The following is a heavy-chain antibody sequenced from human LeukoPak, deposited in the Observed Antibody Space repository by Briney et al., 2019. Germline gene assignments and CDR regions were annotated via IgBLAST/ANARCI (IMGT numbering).Heavy chain of an antibody. CDR1: GFTCSPCG. CDR2: ISSSGDST. Sequence: PGGSLRLSCAASGFTCSPCGMTWVRQAPGKGLEWVAAISSSGDSTAHADSVKGRFTISRDNSKSTVFLQMNSLRAEDTAVYYCAKTPGGYLDYWGQGTRVTVS. J-gene: IGHJ4*02. CDR3: AKTPGGYLDY. V-gene: IGHV3-23*01.